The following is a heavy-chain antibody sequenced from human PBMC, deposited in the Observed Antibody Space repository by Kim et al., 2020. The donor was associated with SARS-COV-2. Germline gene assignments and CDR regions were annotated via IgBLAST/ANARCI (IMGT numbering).Heavy chain of an antibody. D-gene: IGHD3-3*01. CDR3: ARDKKLVLRFLEWSEPGPTSYYYGINI. CDR2: ISYDGSNK. Sequence: GGSLRLSCAASGFTFSSYAMHWVRQAPGKGLEWVAVISYDGSNKYYAEAVKGRVTIVRDNSKNTLYLQMNSLRAEDTAVYYCARDKKLVLRFLEWSEPGPTSYYYGINIWGQGTTVTFSS. J-gene: IGHJ6*02. CDR1: GFTFSSYA. V-gene: IGHV3-30-3*01.